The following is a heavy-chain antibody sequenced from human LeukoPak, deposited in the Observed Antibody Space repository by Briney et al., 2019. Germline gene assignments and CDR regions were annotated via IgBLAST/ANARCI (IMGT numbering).Heavy chain of an antibody. J-gene: IGHJ3*02. V-gene: IGHV3-74*01. D-gene: IGHD3-22*01. CDR1: GFTFSSYW. CDR2: INSDGSST. CDR3: ARGSYYDSSGYYENDAFDI. Sequence: GGSLRLSCAASGFTFSSYWMHWVRRAPGKGLVWVSRINSDGSSTSYADSVKGRFTISRYNAKNTLYLQMNSLRAEDTAVYYCARGSYYDSSGYYENDAFDIWGQGTMVTVSS.